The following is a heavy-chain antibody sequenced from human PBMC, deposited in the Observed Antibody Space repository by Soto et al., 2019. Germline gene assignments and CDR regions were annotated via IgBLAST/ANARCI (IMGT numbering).Heavy chain of an antibody. Sequence: SETLSLTCAVYGGSFSGYYWSWIRQPPGKGLEWIGEINHSGSTNYNPSLKSRVTISVDTSKNQFSLKLSSVTAADTAVYYCARVASPEGDPWGQGTLVTVSS. CDR3: ARVASPEGDP. J-gene: IGHJ5*02. CDR1: GGSFSGYY. V-gene: IGHV4-34*01. CDR2: INHSGST.